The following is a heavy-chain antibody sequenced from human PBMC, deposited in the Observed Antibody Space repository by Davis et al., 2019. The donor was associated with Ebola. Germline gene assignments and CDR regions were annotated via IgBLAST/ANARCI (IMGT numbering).Heavy chain of an antibody. CDR3: TTDYHEEWELAY. Sequence: PAGSLTLSCAVSGFTFSNSWMSWVRQAPGKWLEWVGRIKSKTDGGTTDYAAPVKGRFTISRDDSKNTLYLQMNSLKTEDTAVYYCTTDYHEEWELAYWGQGTLVSVSS. V-gene: IGHV3-15*01. D-gene: IGHD1-26*01. CDR1: GFTFSNSW. CDR2: IKSKTDGGTT. J-gene: IGHJ4*02.